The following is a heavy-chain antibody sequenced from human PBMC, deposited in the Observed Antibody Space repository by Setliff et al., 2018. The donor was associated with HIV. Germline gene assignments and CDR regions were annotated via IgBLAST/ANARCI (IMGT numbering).Heavy chain of an antibody. Sequence: PGGSLRLSCAASGFTFSDYYMSWIRQAPGKGLEWISYISSSGHMVKYADSVEGRFTISRDNAKNSLYLQMNSLRVEDTAVYYCARVDFWSGWSGYPYYMDVWGKGTTVTVSS. J-gene: IGHJ6*03. CDR2: ISSSGHMV. CDR3: ARVDFWSGWSGYPYYMDV. CDR1: GFTFSDYY. D-gene: IGHD3-3*01. V-gene: IGHV3-11*04.